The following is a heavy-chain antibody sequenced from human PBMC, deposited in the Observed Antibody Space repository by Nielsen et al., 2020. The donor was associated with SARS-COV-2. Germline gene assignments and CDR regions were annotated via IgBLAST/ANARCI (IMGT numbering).Heavy chain of an antibody. D-gene: IGHD3-22*01. CDR2: INHSGST. J-gene: IGHJ4*02. V-gene: IGHV4-34*01. Sequence: GSLRLSCAVYGGSFSGYYWSWIRQPLGKGLEWIGEINHSGSTNYNPSLKGRVTISVDTSKNQFSLKLSSVTAADTAVYYCASGRFYYDSSGYYFDYWGQGTLVTVSS. CDR1: GGSFSGYY. CDR3: ASGRFYYDSSGYYFDY.